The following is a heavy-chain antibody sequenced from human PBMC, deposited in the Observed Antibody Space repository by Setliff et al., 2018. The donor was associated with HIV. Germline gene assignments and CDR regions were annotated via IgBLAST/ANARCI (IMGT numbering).Heavy chain of an antibody. CDR1: GGSISSGNW. Sequence: SETLSLTCAVSGGSISSGNWWSWVRQPPGKRLEWIGEIYHSGITNYNPSLKSRGTISVDKSKNQFSLKLSSVTAADTAVYYCASTTYYYDSSGYNSWPLFDYWGQGTLVTVSS. J-gene: IGHJ4*02. CDR2: IYHSGIT. CDR3: ASTTYYYDSSGYNSWPLFDY. V-gene: IGHV4-4*02. D-gene: IGHD3-22*01.